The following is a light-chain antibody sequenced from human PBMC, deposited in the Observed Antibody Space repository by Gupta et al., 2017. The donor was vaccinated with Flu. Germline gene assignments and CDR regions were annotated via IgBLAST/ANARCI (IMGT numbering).Light chain of an antibody. CDR2: EGT. Sequence: QSALTQPASVSGSPGQSITISCTGTSSDVGSYNLVSWYQHHPGKAPKLMIYEGTKRPSGVSNRFSGSKSGNTASLTISGLQAEDEADYYCCSFVPNIPFVIFGGGTKLTVL. CDR3: CSFVPNIPFVI. CDR1: SSDVGSYNL. J-gene: IGLJ2*01. V-gene: IGLV2-23*03.